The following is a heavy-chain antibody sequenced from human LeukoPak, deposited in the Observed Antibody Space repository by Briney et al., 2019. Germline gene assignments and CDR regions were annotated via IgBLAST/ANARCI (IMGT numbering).Heavy chain of an antibody. CDR2: ISHDGTNK. D-gene: IGHD3-22*01. Sequence: PGGSLRLSCAASGFPFSGYAIHWVRQAPGKGLEWVAVISHDGTNKYYADSVKGRFTISRDNSKKTLYLQMNSLRTEDTAVYYCARHRGPSLHSSGYFDYWGQGTLVTVSS. CDR1: GFPFSGYA. V-gene: IGHV3-30-3*01. CDR3: ARHRGPSLHSSGYFDY. J-gene: IGHJ4*02.